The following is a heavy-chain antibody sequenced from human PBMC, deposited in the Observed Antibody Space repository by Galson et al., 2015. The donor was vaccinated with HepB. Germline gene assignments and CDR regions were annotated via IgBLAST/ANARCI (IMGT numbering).Heavy chain of an antibody. CDR3: ARSLIGGDEVFYFDY. V-gene: IGHV3-33*01. CDR1: GFNFGGYG. Sequence: SLRLSCAASGFNFGGYGMHWVRQAPGRGLEWVAVIWYDGSNKYYADSVKGRFTISRDNSKNTVSPQMTSLRAEDTAMYYCARSLIGGDEVFYFDYWGQGALVTVAS. CDR2: IWYDGSNK. J-gene: IGHJ4*02. D-gene: IGHD2-21*02.